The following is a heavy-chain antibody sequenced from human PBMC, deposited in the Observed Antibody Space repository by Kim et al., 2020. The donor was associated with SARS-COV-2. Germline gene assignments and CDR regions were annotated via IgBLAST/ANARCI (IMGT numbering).Heavy chain of an antibody. CDR2: INTNTGNP. D-gene: IGHD2-2*01. CDR3: ARDKCSSTSCYAHY. Sequence: ASVKVSCKASGYTFTSYAMNWVRQAPGQGLEWMGWINTNTGNPTYAQGFTGRFVFSLDTSVSTAYLQISSLKAEDTAVYYCARDKCSSTSCYAHYWGQGTLVTVSS. CDR1: GYTFTSYA. J-gene: IGHJ4*02. V-gene: IGHV7-4-1*02.